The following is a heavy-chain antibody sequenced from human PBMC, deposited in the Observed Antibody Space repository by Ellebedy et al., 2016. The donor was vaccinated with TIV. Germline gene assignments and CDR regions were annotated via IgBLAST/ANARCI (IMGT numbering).Heavy chain of an antibody. CDR3: AKEGPLAGVVDQPYDY. CDR2: ISESGGRT. CDR1: GFSFSSYV. V-gene: IGHV3-23*01. Sequence: GGSLRLSCAGSGFSFSSYVVAWVRQAPGQGLQWVAGISESGGRTYYTGSVKGRFTISRDNSTNTLYLQMNSLRVEDTAIYYCAKEGPLAGVVDQPYDYWGQGTLVTVSS. D-gene: IGHD3-10*01. J-gene: IGHJ4*02.